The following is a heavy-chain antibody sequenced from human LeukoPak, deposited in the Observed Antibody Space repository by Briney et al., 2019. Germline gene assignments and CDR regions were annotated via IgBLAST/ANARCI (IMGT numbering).Heavy chain of an antibody. CDR1: GGSISNYY. J-gene: IGHJ5*02. CDR3: ARLRRNIANH. CDR2: IYYSGST. Sequence: PSETLSLTCTVSGGSISNYYWSWIRQPPGKGLEWIGYIYYSGSTNYNPSLKSRVTISVDTSKNQFSLKLSSVTAADTAVYYCARLRRNIANHWGQGTLVTVSS. D-gene: IGHD2/OR15-2a*01. V-gene: IGHV4-59*08.